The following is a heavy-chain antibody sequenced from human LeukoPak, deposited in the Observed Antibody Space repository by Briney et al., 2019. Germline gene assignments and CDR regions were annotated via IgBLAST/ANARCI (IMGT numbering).Heavy chain of an antibody. CDR3: ARELPDSSGSDY. J-gene: IGHJ4*02. Sequence: GGSLRLSCGASSFTFSSCVMSWVRQAPGKGLEWVSTVSTTGGSTYYADPVKGRFTISRDSAKNSLYLQMNSLRAEDTAVYYCARELPDSSGSDYWGQGTLVTVSS. CDR1: SFTFSSCV. V-gene: IGHV3-21*01. CDR2: VSTTGGST. D-gene: IGHD3-22*01.